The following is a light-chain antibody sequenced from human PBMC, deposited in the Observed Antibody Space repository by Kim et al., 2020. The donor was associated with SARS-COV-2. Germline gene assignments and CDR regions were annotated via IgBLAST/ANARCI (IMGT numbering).Light chain of an antibody. CDR1: QDIRHD. Sequence: ASIGDRVTITCRASQDIRHDLGWYQQKPGKAPELLIYAASCLRSGGPSRFAGSGSGTDFTLTISSLQPEDFATYYSLQDYNYPYTFGQGPKLEI. CDR2: AAS. V-gene: IGKV1-6*01. J-gene: IGKJ2*01. CDR3: LQDYNYPYT.